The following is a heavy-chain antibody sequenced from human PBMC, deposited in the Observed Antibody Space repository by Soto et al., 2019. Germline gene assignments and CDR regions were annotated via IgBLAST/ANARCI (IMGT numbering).Heavy chain of an antibody. CDR3: ARALTLRRFDY. Sequence: ASVKVSCKASGYTFTGYYMHWVRQAPGQGLEWMGWINPNSGGTNYAQKFQGWVTMTRDTSISTAYMELCRLRSDDTAVYYCARALTLRRFDYWGQGTLVTVSS. V-gene: IGHV1-2*04. CDR2: INPNSGGT. D-gene: IGHD3-10*01. J-gene: IGHJ4*02. CDR1: GYTFTGYY.